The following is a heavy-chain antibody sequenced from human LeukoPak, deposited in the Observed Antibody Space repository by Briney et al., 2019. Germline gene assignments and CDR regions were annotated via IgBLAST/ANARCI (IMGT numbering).Heavy chain of an antibody. V-gene: IGHV4-59*01. D-gene: IGHD3-3*01. CDR1: GGSISSYY. J-gene: IGHJ6*03. CDR3: ARDRRRWYYDFWSGYYSYYYYMDV. Sequence: SETLSLTCTVSGGSISSYYWSWIRQPPGKGLEWIGYIYYSGSTNYNPSLKSRATISVDTSKNQFSLKLSSVTAADTAVYYCARDRRRWYYDFWSGYYSYYYYMDVWGKGTTVTVSS. CDR2: IYYSGST.